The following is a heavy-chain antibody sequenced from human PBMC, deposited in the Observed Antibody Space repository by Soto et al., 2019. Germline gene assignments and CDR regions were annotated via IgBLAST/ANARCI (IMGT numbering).Heavy chain of an antibody. Sequence: SETLSLRCTVSRDSDTSGCYYWSWVRQPPRKGREWIGEIDXSGSSNYNPSLKSRVTISVDKSKKQFSLKLSSVTAADTAVYYCAGYCSSNSCYDTFDYGGQGTLVTVSS. J-gene: IGHJ4*02. CDR3: AGYCSSNSCYDTFDY. D-gene: IGHD2-2*01. CDR2: IDXSGSS. CDR1: RDSDTSGCYY. V-gene: IGHV4-61*01.